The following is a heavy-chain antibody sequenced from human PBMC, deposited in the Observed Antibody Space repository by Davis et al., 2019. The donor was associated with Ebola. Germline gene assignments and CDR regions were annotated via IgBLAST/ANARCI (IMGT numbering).Heavy chain of an antibody. CDR1: GGSISHSAYY. CDR2: IYYSGST. CDR3: ARARSLAAAGMGFDY. J-gene: IGHJ4*02. Sequence: MPSETLSLTCTVSGGSISHSAYYWGWIRQPPGKGLEWIGYIYYSGSTNYNPSLKSRVTISVDTSKNQFSLKLSSVTAADTAVYYCARARSLAAAGMGFDYWGQGTLVTVSS. D-gene: IGHD6-13*01. V-gene: IGHV4-61*08.